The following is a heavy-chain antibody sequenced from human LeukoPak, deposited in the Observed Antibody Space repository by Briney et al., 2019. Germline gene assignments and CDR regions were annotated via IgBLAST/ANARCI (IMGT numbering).Heavy chain of an antibody. CDR3: ARDGAVAGGFDY. D-gene: IGHD6-19*01. J-gene: IGHJ4*02. V-gene: IGHV1-46*01. Sequence: ASVKVSCKASGYTFTSYYRHWVRQAPGQGLEWMGISNPSGGSTSYAQKFRGRVTMTRDTSTSTVYMELSSLRSEDTAVYYCARDGAVAGGFDYWGQGTLVTVSS. CDR2: SNPSGGST. CDR1: GYTFTSYY.